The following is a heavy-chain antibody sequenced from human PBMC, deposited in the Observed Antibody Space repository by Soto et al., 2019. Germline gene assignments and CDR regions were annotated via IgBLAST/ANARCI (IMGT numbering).Heavy chain of an antibody. V-gene: IGHV3-33*01. Sequence: PGGSLRLSCAASGFTFSSYGMHWVRQAPGKGLEWVAVIWYDGSNKYYADSVKGRFTISRDNSKNTLYLQMNSLRAEDTAVYYCARDLIAARISYYGMDVWGQGTTVTVSS. J-gene: IGHJ6*02. CDR1: GFTFSSYG. CDR3: ARDLIAARISYYGMDV. D-gene: IGHD6-6*01. CDR2: IWYDGSNK.